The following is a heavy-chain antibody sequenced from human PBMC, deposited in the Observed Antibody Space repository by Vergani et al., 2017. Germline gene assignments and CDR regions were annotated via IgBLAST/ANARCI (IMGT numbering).Heavy chain of an antibody. CDR2: IYYTGST. V-gene: IGHV4-39*07. CDR1: DGSINSRSYY. J-gene: IGHJ4*02. Sequence: QLLLQDSGPGQVKPSETLSLTCGVSDGSINSRSYYWAWIRQPPGRGLEWIGVIYYTGSTNYNPSLKGRVTISSDASKHQISLRLTSVNAADTAVYYCANYGGGGSPFDYWVQGTLVTVSS. CDR3: ANYGGGGSPFDY. D-gene: IGHD2-15*01.